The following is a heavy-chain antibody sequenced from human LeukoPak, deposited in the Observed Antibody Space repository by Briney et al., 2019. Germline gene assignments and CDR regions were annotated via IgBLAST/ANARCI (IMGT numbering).Heavy chain of an antibody. CDR1: GYTFTSYD. CDR3: VIDSSSWYNYFDP. D-gene: IGHD6-13*01. Sequence: ASVKVSCMASGYTFTSYDIHWVRQATGQGLECMGWMNPNSGNTGYAQKFQGRVTMTRNTSISTAYMELSSLRSEDTAVYYCVIDSSSWYNYFDPWGQGTLVTVSS. V-gene: IGHV1-8*01. J-gene: IGHJ5*02. CDR2: MNPNSGNT.